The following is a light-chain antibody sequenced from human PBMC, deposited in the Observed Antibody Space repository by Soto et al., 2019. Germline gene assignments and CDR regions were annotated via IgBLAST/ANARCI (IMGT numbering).Light chain of an antibody. CDR2: EGS. J-gene: IGLJ1*01. CDR1: SSDVGSYNL. CDR3: CSYAGTRTPLYV. Sequence: QSVLTQPASVSGSPGQSITISCSGTSSDVGSYNLVSWYQQHPGKAPKLMIYEGSKRPSGVSNRFSGSKSGTTASLTISGLQAEDEADYHCCSYAGTRTPLYVFGTGTKVTLL. V-gene: IGLV2-23*01.